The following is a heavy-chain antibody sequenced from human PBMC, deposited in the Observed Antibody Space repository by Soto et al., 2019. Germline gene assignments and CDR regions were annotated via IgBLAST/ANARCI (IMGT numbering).Heavy chain of an antibody. J-gene: IGHJ4*02. Sequence: SVKVSCKASGGTFSSYAISWVRQAPGQGLEWMGGIIPIFGTANYAQKFQGRVTITADESTSTAYMELSSLRSEDTAVYYCARGNDYYYDSSGYYPFDYWGQGTLVTVSS. V-gene: IGHV1-69*13. CDR2: IIPIFGTA. CDR1: GGTFSSYA. D-gene: IGHD3-22*01. CDR3: ARGNDYYYDSSGYYPFDY.